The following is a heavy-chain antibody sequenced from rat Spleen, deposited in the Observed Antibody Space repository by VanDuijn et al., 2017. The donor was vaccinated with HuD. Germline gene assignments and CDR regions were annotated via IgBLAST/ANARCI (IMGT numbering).Heavy chain of an antibody. J-gene: IGHJ2*01. Sequence: EVKLVESGGGLVQPGRSLKLSCVASGFNFNDYWMGWVRQAPGKGLEWIGEINKDGSTVNYTPSLKDKFTISRDNAQNTLFLQMSKLGSEDTAIYYCATTKAYFWGQGVMVTVSS. CDR2: INKDGSTV. V-gene: IGHV4-2*01. D-gene: IGHD1-1*01. CDR1: GFNFNDYW. CDR3: ATTKAYF.